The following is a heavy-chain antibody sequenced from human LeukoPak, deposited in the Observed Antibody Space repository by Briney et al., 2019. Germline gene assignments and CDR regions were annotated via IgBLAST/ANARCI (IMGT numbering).Heavy chain of an antibody. CDR1: GFALSDYY. CDR3: ARLRVQPDY. CDR2: ISVDSDTI. Sequence: GGALRLSCAASGFALSDYYMTWLRQAPGKGLEGVSYISVDSDTIDYADTVKGRFTISRDNAKNSLYLQMNSLRGEDTAVYYCARLRVQPDYWGQGTLVTVSS. D-gene: IGHD6-6*01. V-gene: IGHV3-11*01. J-gene: IGHJ4*02.